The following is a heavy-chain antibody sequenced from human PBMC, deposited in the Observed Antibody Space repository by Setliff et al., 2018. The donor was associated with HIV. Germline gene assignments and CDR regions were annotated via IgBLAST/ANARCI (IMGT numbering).Heavy chain of an antibody. CDR2: ISSSGSYI. CDR3: AKDEGYTYSSGWYSHY. CDR1: GFTFSDYG. Sequence: GGSLRLSCAASGFTFSDYGMHWVRQAPGKGLEWVSSISSSGSYIYYAVSVKGRFTISRDNAKNSLYLQMNSLRAEDTAVYYCAKDEGYTYSSGWYSHYWGQGTLVTVSS. D-gene: IGHD6-19*01. J-gene: IGHJ4*02. V-gene: IGHV3-21*01.